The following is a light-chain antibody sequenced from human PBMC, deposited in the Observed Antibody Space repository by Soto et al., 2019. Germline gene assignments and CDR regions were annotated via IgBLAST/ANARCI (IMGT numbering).Light chain of an antibody. CDR1: STDVGNYNY. Sequence: QSALTQPPSASGSPGQSLTISCTGTSTDVGNYNYVSWYQQHPGKAPKLMISDVNRRPSGVPDRFSGSKSGNTASLTVSELQAEDEDDYYCSSDAGSNNWVFGGGTKLTVL. CDR3: SSDAGSNNWV. CDR2: DVN. V-gene: IGLV2-8*01. J-gene: IGLJ2*01.